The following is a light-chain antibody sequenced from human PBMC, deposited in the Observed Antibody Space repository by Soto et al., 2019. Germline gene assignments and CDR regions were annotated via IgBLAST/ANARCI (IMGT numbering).Light chain of an antibody. CDR2: ANS. CDR3: QSYDSSLIVSKV. V-gene: IGLV1-40*01. Sequence: SVLTQPPSVSGAAGQRVTISCSGSSSNLGAGYDVQWYRQFPGTAPKLLIYANSVRPSGVPDRFSGSKSGTSASLAITGLQAEDEADYYCQSYDSSLIVSKVFGTGTKVTVL. CDR1: SSNLGAGYD. J-gene: IGLJ1*01.